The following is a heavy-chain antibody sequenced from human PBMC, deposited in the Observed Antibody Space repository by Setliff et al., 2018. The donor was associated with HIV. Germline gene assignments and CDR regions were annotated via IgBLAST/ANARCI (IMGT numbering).Heavy chain of an antibody. CDR2: IYHGGST. Sequence: SETLSLTCTVSGGSISSSSYYWGWIRQPPGKGLEWIGEIYHGGSTNYNSSLKSRVTISVDTSNNQFFLKLTSVTAADSAVYYCARGDYRIISAAGSGWFDPWGQGTLVTVSS. J-gene: IGHJ5*02. CDR1: GGSISSSSYY. CDR3: ARGDYRIISAAGSGWFDP. D-gene: IGHD6-13*01. V-gene: IGHV4-39*01.